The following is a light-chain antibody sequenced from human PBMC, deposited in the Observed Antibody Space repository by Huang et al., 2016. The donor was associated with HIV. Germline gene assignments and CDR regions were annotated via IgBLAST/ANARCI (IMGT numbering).Light chain of an antibody. CDR1: QSVSSSS. V-gene: IGKV3-20*01. Sequence: EIVLTQSPGTLSLSPGERATLSCRASQSVSSSSLAWYQQIPGQAPRLLIYGASSRATGRPDRFSGSGSGTDFTRTISRLEPEEFAVYYCQQYGSSPETFGPGTKVGIK. CDR2: GAS. J-gene: IGKJ3*01. CDR3: QQYGSSPET.